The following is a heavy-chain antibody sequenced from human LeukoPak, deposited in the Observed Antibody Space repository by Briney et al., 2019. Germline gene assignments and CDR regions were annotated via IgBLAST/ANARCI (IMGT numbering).Heavy chain of an antibody. Sequence: GGSLRLSCAASGFTFSSYWMTWVRQAPGKGLEWVANIKPDGSEKHFVDSVRGRFTISRDNAKDSLYLQMNSLRAEDTAVYYCVRGSSGTVVRGVAWAWFDPWGQGTLVTVSS. CDR1: GFTFSSYW. J-gene: IGHJ5*02. D-gene: IGHD3-10*01. V-gene: IGHV3-7*05. CDR2: IKPDGSEK. CDR3: VRGSSGTVVRGVAWAWFDP.